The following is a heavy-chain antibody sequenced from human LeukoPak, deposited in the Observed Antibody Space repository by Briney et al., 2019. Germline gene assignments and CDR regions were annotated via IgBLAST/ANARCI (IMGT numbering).Heavy chain of an antibody. Sequence: SETLSLTCTVSGGSISSSNNYYLGWIRQPPEKGLECSGSIYYSGNTYYNPSRKTRVTISVYTSKNQFSLKVASVTAADTAVYYCVRVDSYYYMDVWGKGTTVTVSS. CDR2: IYYSGNT. CDR1: GGSISSSNNYY. J-gene: IGHJ6*03. V-gene: IGHV4-39*07. CDR3: VRVDSYYYMDV. D-gene: IGHD3-22*01.